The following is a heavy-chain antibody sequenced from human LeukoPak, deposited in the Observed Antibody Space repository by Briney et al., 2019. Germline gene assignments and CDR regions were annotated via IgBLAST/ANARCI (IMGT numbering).Heavy chain of an antibody. CDR3: TCGYYSRGDY. D-gene: IGHD3-22*01. CDR2: IYYSGST. CDR1: GGSISSSSYY. J-gene: IGHJ4*02. Sequence: PSETLSLTCTVSGGSISSSSYYWGWLRQPPGTGREWIGTIYYSGSTYYNPSLKSRVTISVDTSKNQFSLKLSPVTAADTAVYYCTCGYYSRGDYWGQGTLVTVSS. V-gene: IGHV4-39*01.